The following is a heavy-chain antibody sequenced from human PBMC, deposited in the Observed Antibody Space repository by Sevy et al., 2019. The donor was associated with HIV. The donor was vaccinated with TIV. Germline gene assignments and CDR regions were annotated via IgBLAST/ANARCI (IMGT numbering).Heavy chain of an antibody. Sequence: ASVKVSCKASGGSFSFYGISWVRQAPGQGLAWMAGIIPILGTTKYAQKFQGRVTITADESTSTAYMELTSLRSEDTAVYYCARGGPDDILTHYGMDVWGQGTTVTVSS. CDR1: GGSFSFYG. D-gene: IGHD3-9*01. CDR3: ARGGPDDILTHYGMDV. CDR2: IIPILGTT. J-gene: IGHJ6*02. V-gene: IGHV1-69*13.